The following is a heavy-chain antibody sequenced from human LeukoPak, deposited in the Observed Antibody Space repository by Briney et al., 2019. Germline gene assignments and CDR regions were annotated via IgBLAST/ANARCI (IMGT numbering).Heavy chain of an antibody. CDR2: ISGSGGST. CDR3: ARVSGYHWESSYDY. CDR1: GFTFSSYA. V-gene: IGHV3-23*01. J-gene: IGHJ4*02. D-gene: IGHD5-12*01. Sequence: GGSLRLSCAASGFTFSSYAMSWVRQAPGKGLEWVSAISGSGGSTYYADSVKGRFTISRDNSKNTLYLQMNSLRPEDTAMYYCARVSGYHWESSYDYWGQGTLVTVSS.